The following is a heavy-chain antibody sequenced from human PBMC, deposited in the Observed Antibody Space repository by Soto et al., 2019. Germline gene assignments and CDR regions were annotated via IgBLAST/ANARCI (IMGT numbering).Heavy chain of an antibody. D-gene: IGHD3-22*01. V-gene: IGHV1-18*01. CDR3: ARGGDYYDRSYKEGQTEAFDI. J-gene: IGHJ3*02. Sequence: QVQLVQSGAEVKKPGASVKVSCKASGYTFTSYGISWVRQAPGQVLEWMGWISAYNGNTNYAQKLQGRVTMTTDTSTRTAYMELRSLRSDDTDVYYCARGGDYYDRSYKEGQTEAFDIWCQGTMVTVSS. CDR2: ISAYNGNT. CDR1: GYTFTSYG.